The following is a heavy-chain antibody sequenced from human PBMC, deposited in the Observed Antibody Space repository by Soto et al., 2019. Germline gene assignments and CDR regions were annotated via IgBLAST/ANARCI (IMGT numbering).Heavy chain of an antibody. CDR2: TYYRSKWYN. D-gene: IGHD6-19*01. CDR3: ARGGTSSGWSYYYYVMDV. J-gene: IGHJ6*02. V-gene: IGHV6-1*01. Sequence: SQTLSLTCAISGDSVSSNSAAWNWIRQSPSRGLEWLGRTYYRSKWYNDYAVSVKSRITINPDTSKNQFSLQLNSVTPEDTAVYYCARGGTSSGWSYYYYVMDVWGQGTTVTVSS. CDR1: GDSVSSNSAA.